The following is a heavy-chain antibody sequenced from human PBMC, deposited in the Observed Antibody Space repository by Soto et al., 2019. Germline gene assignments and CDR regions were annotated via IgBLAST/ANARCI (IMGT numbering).Heavy chain of an antibody. CDR3: ARDRYYDFWSGYHTGGQYGMDV. CDR2: IYYSGST. J-gene: IGHJ6*02. V-gene: IGHV4-30-4*01. D-gene: IGHD3-3*01. Sequence: PSETLSLTCTVSGGSISSGDYYWSWIRQPPGKGLEWIGYIYYSGSTYYNPSLKSRVTISVDTSKNQFSLKLSSVTAADTAVYYCARDRYYDFWSGYHTGGQYGMDVWGRGTTVTVSS. CDR1: GGSISSGDYY.